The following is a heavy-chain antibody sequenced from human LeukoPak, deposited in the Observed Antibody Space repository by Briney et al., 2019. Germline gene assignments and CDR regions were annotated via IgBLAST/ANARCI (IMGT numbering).Heavy chain of an antibody. CDR1: GYTFTSYY. V-gene: IGHV1-46*01. D-gene: IGHD2-21*02. J-gene: IGHJ4*02. CDR2: INPNGGRT. Sequence: GASVKVSCKSSGYTFTSYYMRWVRQAPGQGLEWMGIINPNGGRTTYAQKFQGRVIMTRDMSTSTVYMELSSLRSEDTAVYYCARVLGTYCGGDCYPWFDYWGQGTLVTVSS. CDR3: ARVLGTYCGGDCYPWFDY.